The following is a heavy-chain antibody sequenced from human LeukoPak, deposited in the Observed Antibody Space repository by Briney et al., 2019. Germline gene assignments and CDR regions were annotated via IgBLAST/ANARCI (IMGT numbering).Heavy chain of an antibody. J-gene: IGHJ6*03. Sequence: SETLSLTCAVYGGSFSGYYWSWIRQPPGKGLEWIGEINHSGSTNYNPSLKSRVTISVDTSKNQFSLELSSVTAADTAVYYCACAMAPSYYYYYMDVRGKGTTVTVSS. CDR1: GGSFSGYY. D-gene: IGHD5-18*01. CDR2: INHSGST. V-gene: IGHV4-34*01. CDR3: ACAMAPSYYYYYMDV.